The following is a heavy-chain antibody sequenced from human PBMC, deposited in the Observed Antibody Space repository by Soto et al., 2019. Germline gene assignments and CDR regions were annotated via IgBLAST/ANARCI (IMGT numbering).Heavy chain of an antibody. CDR1: GYTFTTNG. D-gene: IGHD2-2*01. J-gene: IGHJ5*02. CDR2: ISGHNGNT. V-gene: IGHV1-18*01. Sequence: QVQLVQSGAEVKKPGASVKVSCKASGYTFTTNGVSWVRQAPGQGLEWMGWISGHNGNTKYAQKFQDRVTVTTDTSTSTVYMELRSLGSDDTAVYYCAAHTTSGWFDPWGQGTLVIVSS. CDR3: AAHTTSGWFDP.